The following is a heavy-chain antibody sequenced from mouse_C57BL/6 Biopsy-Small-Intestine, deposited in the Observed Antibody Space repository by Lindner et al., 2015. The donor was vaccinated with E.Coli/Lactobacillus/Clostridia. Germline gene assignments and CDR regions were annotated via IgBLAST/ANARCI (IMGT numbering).Heavy chain of an antibody. V-gene: IGHV1-81*01. CDR2: IYPRSGNT. CDR3: ARRLPYYFDY. D-gene: IGHD3-2*02. CDR1: GYTFTSYG. J-gene: IGHJ2*01. Sequence: VQLQESGAELARPGASVKLSCKASGYTFTSYGISWVKQRTGQGLEWIGEIYPRSGNTYYNEKFKGKATLTADKSSSIAYMELRSLTSEDSAVYFCARRLPYYFDYWGQGTTLTVSS.